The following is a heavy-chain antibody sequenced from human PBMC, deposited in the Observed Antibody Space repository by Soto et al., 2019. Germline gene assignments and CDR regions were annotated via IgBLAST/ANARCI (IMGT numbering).Heavy chain of an antibody. CDR2: INHSGST. CDR1: GGSFSGYY. Sequence: LSLTCAVYGGSFSGYYWSWIRQPPGKGLEWIGEINHSGSTNYNPSLKSRVTISVDTSKNQFSLKLSSVTAADTAVYYCARLPMYYDFSHIYYYYYYMDVWGKGTTVTVSS. V-gene: IGHV4-34*01. D-gene: IGHD3-3*01. J-gene: IGHJ6*03. CDR3: ARLPMYYDFSHIYYYYYYMDV.